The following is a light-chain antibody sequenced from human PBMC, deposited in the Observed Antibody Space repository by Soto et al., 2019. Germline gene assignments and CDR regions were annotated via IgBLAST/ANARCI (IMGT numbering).Light chain of an antibody. J-gene: IGKJ1*01. CDR2: DAS. CDR3: QQYGNSPQT. Sequence: EIVLTQSPGTLSLSPGEGATLCCRASQSVSSSYLAWYQQKPGQAPRLLIFDASSRATGIPDRFSGSGSGTDFTLTISRLEPEDFAVYYCQQYGNSPQTFGQGTKVDIK. V-gene: IGKV3-20*01. CDR1: QSVSSSY.